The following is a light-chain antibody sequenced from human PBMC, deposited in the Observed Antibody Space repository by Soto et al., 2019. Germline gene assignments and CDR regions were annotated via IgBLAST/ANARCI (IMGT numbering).Light chain of an antibody. CDR1: SSDIGAYDY. Sequence: QSALTQPASVSGSPGQSITISCSGSSSDIGAYDYVSWYQQHPGKAPKLLIYEVTSRPSGVSHRFSGSKSGNTASLSISGLQLEDDADYYCSSYTRTDTRVFGGGTKLTVL. J-gene: IGLJ2*01. CDR3: SSYTRTDTRV. CDR2: EVT. V-gene: IGLV2-14*01.